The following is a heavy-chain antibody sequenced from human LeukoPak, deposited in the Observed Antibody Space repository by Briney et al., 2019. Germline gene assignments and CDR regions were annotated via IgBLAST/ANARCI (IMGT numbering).Heavy chain of an antibody. CDR2: MNPNSGNT. Sequence: GASVKVSCKASGYTFTSYDINWVRQATGQGLEWMGWMNPNSGNTGYAQKFQGRVTMTRNTSISTAYMELSSLRSEDTAVYYCARGLTRISSSPIGGSAWGQGTLVTVSS. CDR3: ARGLTRISSSPIGGSA. J-gene: IGHJ5*02. V-gene: IGHV1-8*01. D-gene: IGHD6-13*01. CDR1: GYTFTSYD.